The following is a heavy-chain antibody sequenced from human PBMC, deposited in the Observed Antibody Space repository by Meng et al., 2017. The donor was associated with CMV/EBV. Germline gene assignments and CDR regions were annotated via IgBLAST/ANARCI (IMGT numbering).Heavy chain of an antibody. V-gene: IGHV1-18*01. Sequence: ASVKVSCKASGYTFTSYGISWVRQAPGQGLEWMGWISAYNGNTNYAQKPQGRVTMTTDTSTSTAYMELRSLRSDDTAVYYCARVGDSSGWAYYFDYWGQGTLVTVSS. D-gene: IGHD6-19*01. CDR1: GYTFTSYG. CDR2: ISAYNGNT. CDR3: ARVGDSSGWAYYFDY. J-gene: IGHJ4*02.